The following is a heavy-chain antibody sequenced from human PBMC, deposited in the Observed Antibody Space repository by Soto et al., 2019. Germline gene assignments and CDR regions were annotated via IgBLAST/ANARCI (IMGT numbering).Heavy chain of an antibody. D-gene: IGHD2-2*01. J-gene: IGHJ6*02. CDR1: GFTFSSYG. CDR3: AKGQHCSTTSCYFYYYGVDV. Sequence: QVQLVESGGGVVQPGRSLRLSCAASGFTFSSYGMHWVRQAPGKGLEWVAVISYDGSNKYYADSVKGRLTISRDNSKNTLYLQINSLRADDTAVYYCAKGQHCSTTSCYFYYYGVDVWGQGTTVAVSS. V-gene: IGHV3-30*18. CDR2: ISYDGSNK.